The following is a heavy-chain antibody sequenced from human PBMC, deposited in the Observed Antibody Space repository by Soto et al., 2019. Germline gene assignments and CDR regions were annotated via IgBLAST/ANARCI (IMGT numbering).Heavy chain of an antibody. J-gene: IGHJ3*02. V-gene: IGHV3-15*01. CDR2: IKSKTDGGTT. D-gene: IGHD6-13*01. CDR3: TVSSWFSNDAFDI. CDR1: LFTFSNAW. Sequence: GGSLRLSCAAALFTFSNAWMSWVRQAPGKGLEWVGRIKSKTDGGTTDYAAPVKGRFTISRDDSKNTLYLQMNSLKTEDTAVYYCTVSSWFSNDAFDIWRQGTMVIVSS.